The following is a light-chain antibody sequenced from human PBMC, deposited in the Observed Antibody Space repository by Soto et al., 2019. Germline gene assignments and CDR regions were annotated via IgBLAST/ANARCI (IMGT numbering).Light chain of an antibody. V-gene: IGKV3-15*01. J-gene: IGKJ1*01. CDR2: GVS. Sequence: EIVMTQSPATLSVSPGERATLSCRASQSIINNLAWYQQKPGQPPRLLIYGVSTRATGVPARFSGSGSGTEFTLTISSLQPEDFAVYYCQQYNNSPPSTFGQGTKVEIK. CDR3: QQYNNSPPST. CDR1: QSIINN.